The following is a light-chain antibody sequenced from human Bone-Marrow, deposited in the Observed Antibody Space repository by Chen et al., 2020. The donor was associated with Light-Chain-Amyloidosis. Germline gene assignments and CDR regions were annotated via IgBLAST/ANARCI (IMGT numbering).Light chain of an antibody. J-gene: IGLJ1*01. Sequence: QSALTQPASVSGSPGQSITSSCTGTSSDVGGDNHVSWYQKHPAKAPKLMIYEVTNRPSWVPDRFSGSKSDNTASLTISGLQTEDEADYFCSSYTITNTLVFGSGTRVTVL. V-gene: IGLV2-14*01. CDR3: SSYTITNTLV. CDR1: SSDVGGDNH. CDR2: EVT.